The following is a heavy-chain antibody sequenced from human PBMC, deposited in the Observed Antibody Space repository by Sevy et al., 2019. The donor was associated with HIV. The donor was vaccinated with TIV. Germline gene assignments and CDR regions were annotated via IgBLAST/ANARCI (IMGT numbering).Heavy chain of an antibody. Sequence: ASVKVSCKASGYTFTSYGISWVRQAPGQGLQWMGWINPDSGGPNYAPKFQGRVTLTRDTSISTAYMELSRLKSDDTAVYYCVRDDRDGYFEYWGQGTLVTVSS. J-gene: IGHJ4*02. CDR2: INPDSGGP. V-gene: IGHV1-2*02. CDR1: GYTFTSYG. CDR3: VRDDRDGYFEY.